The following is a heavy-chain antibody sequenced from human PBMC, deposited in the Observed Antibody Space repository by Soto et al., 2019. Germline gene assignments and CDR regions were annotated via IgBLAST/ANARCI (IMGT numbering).Heavy chain of an antibody. CDR2: INAGNGNT. J-gene: IGHJ4*02. V-gene: IGHV1-3*01. CDR1: GCTGTGYA. CDR3: ARVGSVVGDY. Sequence: RAAGCTGTGYARHWVRQAHGQRLEWMGWINAGNGNTKCSQKFQDRVTITRDTSASTAYMELSSLRSEDTAVYYCARVGSVVGDYWGQGTLVTVSS. D-gene: IGHD2-15*01.